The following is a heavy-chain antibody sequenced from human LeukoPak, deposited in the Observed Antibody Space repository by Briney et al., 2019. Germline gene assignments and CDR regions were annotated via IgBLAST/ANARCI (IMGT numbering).Heavy chain of an antibody. CDR3: ARDYYDSSGYSPPGDY. V-gene: IGHV3-30-3*01. CDR2: ISYDGSNK. Sequence: GGSLRLSCAASGFTFSSYAMHWVRQAPGKGLEWVAVISYDGSNKYYADSVKGRSTISRDNSKNTLYLQMNSLRAEDTAVYYCARDYYDSSGYSPPGDYWGQGTLVTVSS. D-gene: IGHD3-22*01. CDR1: GFTFSSYA. J-gene: IGHJ4*02.